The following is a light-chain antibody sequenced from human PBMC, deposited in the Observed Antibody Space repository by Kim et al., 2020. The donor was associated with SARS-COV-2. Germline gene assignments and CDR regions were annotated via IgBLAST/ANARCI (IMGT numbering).Light chain of an antibody. CDR3: QQYERWLLT. CDR1: QSVGNQ. CDR2: SAS. V-gene: IGKV3-15*01. Sequence: IVMTQSPDTLSVSPGERVTLSCRASQSVGNQVAWYQQKPGQAPRSLFYSASMRATDIPARFTVSGSGTEFTLTISSLQSEDFAVYYCQQYERWLLTFGGGTKVDIK. J-gene: IGKJ4*01.